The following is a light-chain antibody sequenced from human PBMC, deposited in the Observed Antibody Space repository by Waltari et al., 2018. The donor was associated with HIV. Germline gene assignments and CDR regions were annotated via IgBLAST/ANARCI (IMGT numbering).Light chain of an antibody. Sequence: QSALTQPASVSGSPGQSIPIPCPGTPTAIGIFDSVSWYQQHPGRAPQLMIFGVYSRPSGVSSRFSGSKSGNTASLTISGLQAEDEANYYCCSYTAIHTLIFGGGTKLTVL. CDR1: PTAIGIFDS. CDR3: CSYTAIHTLI. CDR2: GVY. J-gene: IGLJ2*01. V-gene: IGLV2-14*01.